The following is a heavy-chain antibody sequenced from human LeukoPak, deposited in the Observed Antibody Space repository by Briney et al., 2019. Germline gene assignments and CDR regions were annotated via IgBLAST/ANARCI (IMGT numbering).Heavy chain of an antibody. CDR3: AGASAAADPAEYFQH. J-gene: IGHJ1*01. CDR1: GGSISSYY. CDR2: IYSSGST. Sequence: SSETLSLTCTVSGGSISSYYWSWIRQPAGKGLEWIGRIYSSGSTNYNPSLKSRVTMSVDTSKNQFSLKLSSVTAADAAVYYCAGASAAADPAEYFQHWGQGTLVTVSS. V-gene: IGHV4-4*07. D-gene: IGHD6-13*01.